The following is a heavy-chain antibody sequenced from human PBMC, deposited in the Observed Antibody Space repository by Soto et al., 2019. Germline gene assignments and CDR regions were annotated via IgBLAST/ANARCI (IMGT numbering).Heavy chain of an antibody. CDR3: AKGARYDFWSGYQLGYYYYGMDV. CDR1: GFTFSSYA. Sequence: PGGSLRLSCAASGFTFSSYAMSWVRQAPGKGLEWVSAISGSGGSTYYADSVKGRFTISRDNSKNTLYLQMNSLRAEDTAVYYCAKGARYDFWSGYQLGYYYYGMDVWGQGTTVTVSS. CDR2: ISGSGGST. D-gene: IGHD3-3*01. J-gene: IGHJ6*02. V-gene: IGHV3-23*01.